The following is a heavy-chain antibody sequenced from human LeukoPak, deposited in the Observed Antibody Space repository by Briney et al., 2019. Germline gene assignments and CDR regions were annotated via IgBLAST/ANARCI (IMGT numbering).Heavy chain of an antibody. J-gene: IGHJ4*02. D-gene: IGHD6-6*01. Sequence: PGGSLRLSCEASGFTFSSYAMSWVRQAPGKGLEWVSSISSSSSYIYYADSVKGRFTISRDNAKNSLYLQMNSLRAEDTAVYYCASGIAAHYWGQGTLVTVSS. CDR1: GFTFSSYA. V-gene: IGHV3-21*01. CDR2: ISSSSSYI. CDR3: ASGIAAHY.